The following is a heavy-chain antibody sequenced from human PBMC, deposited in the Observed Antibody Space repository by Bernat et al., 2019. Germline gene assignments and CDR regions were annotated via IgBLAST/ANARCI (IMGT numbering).Heavy chain of an antibody. CDR1: GCSISSSSYY. CDR3: ARLHCSSTSCYVTGYYYYYYMDV. D-gene: IGHD2-2*01. CDR2: IYYRGST. J-gene: IGHJ6*03. V-gene: IGHV4-39*01. Sequence: QLQLQESGPGLVKPSETLSLTCTVSGCSISSSSYYWGWIRQPPGKGLEWIGSIYYRGSTYYNPSLKSRVTISVDTSKNQFSLKLSSVTAADTAVYYCARLHCSSTSCYVTGYYYYYYMDVWGKGTTVTVSS.